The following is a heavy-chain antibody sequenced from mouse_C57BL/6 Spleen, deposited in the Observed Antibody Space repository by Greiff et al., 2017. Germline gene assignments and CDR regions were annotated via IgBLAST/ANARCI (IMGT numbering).Heavy chain of an antibody. Sequence: EVKLVESGGDLVKPGGSLKLSCAASGFTFSSYGMSWVRQTPDKRLEWVATISSGGSYTYYPHSVKGRFTISRDNAKNTLYLQMSSLKSEDTAMDYCASQGYDGRDWYFDVWGTGTTVTVSS. J-gene: IGHJ1*03. CDR1: GFTFSSYG. CDR3: ASQGYDGRDWYFDV. V-gene: IGHV5-6*01. D-gene: IGHD2-14*01. CDR2: ISSGGSYT.